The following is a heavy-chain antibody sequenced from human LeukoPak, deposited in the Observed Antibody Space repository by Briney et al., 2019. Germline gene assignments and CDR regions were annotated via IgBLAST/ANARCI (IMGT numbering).Heavy chain of an antibody. D-gene: IGHD6-19*01. V-gene: IGHV3-30*02. J-gene: IGHJ6*02. CDR1: GFTFSSYG. CDR2: IRYDGSNK. Sequence: GGSLRLSCAASGFTFSSYGMHWVRQAPGKGLEWVAFIRYDGSNKYYADSVKGRFTISRDNSKKTLYLQMNSLRAEDTAVYYCAKDPLYSVAGPPRYYGMDVWGQGTTVTISS. CDR3: AKDPLYSVAGPPRYYGMDV.